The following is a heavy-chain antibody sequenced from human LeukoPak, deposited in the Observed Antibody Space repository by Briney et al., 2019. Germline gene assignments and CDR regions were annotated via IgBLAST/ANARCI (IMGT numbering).Heavy chain of an antibody. CDR2: IYYSGST. J-gene: IGHJ5*02. CDR1: GGSISSSSYY. CDR3: ARREYYDSSGPNWFDP. D-gene: IGHD3-22*01. Sequence: SETLSLTCTVSGGSISSSSYYWGWIRQPPGKGLEWIGSIYYSGSTYYNPSLKSRVTISVDTSKNQFSLRLSSVTAADTAVYYCARREYYDSSGPNWFDPWGQGTLVTVSS. V-gene: IGHV4-39*01.